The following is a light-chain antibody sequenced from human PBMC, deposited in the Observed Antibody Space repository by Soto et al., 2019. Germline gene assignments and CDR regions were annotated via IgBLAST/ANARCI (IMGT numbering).Light chain of an antibody. V-gene: IGLV2-8*01. Sequence: QSALTQPPSASGSLGQSVTISRTGSSSDVGTYNYVSWYQQYPGKAPKLMIYEVTKRPSGVPDRFSGSKSGNTASLTVSGLQADDEADYYCSSYAGSNNFVVFGGGTKLTVL. J-gene: IGLJ2*01. CDR3: SSYAGSNNFVV. CDR1: SSDVGTYNY. CDR2: EVT.